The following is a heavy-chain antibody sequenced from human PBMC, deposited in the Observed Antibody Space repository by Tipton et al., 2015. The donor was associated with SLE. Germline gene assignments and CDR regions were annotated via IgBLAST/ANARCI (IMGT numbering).Heavy chain of an antibody. CDR1: GFIFSGYD. Sequence: GSLRLSCAASGFIFSGYDMNWFRQAPGKGLEWVSYISRSGDTKYYADSVKGRFIISRDNSKNTLYLQMNSLRAEDTAVYYCAKDFFGVVVSANLFDFWGQGTLVTVSS. CDR2: ISRSGDTK. J-gene: IGHJ4*02. D-gene: IGHD2-21*02. V-gene: IGHV3-48*03. CDR3: AKDFFGVVVSANLFDF.